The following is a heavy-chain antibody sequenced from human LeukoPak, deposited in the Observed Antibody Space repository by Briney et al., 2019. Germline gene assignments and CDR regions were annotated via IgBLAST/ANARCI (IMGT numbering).Heavy chain of an antibody. V-gene: IGHV3-53*01. D-gene: IGHD5/OR15-5a*01. J-gene: IGHJ4*02. CDR2: IYSGGDT. CDR1: GFTVSSNY. CDR3: VRGDLRLPRSTPDC. Sequence: GGSLRLSCAASGFTVSSNYMSWVRQAPGKGLEWVSIIYSGGDTYYADSVKGRFTISRDNSKNTLYLQMNSLRAEDTAVYYCVRGDLRLPRSTPDCWGQGTLVTVSS.